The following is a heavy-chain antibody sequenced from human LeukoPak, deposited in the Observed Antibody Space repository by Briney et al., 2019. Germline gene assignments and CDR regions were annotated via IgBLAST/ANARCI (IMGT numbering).Heavy chain of an antibody. CDR2: ISSSSSYI. J-gene: IGHJ4*02. V-gene: IGHV3-21*01. Sequence: PGGSLRLSCAASGFTFSSYSMNWVRQAPGKGLEWVSSISSSSSYIYYADSVKGRFTISRDNAKNSLYLQMNSLRAEDTAVYYCARALVPAAKFDYWGQGTLVTVPS. CDR1: GFTFSSYS. CDR3: ARALVPAAKFDY. D-gene: IGHD2-2*01.